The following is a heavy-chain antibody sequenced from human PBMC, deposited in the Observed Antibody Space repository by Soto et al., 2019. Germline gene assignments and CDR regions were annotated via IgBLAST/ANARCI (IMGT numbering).Heavy chain of an antibody. D-gene: IGHD3-3*01. J-gene: IGHJ6*02. Sequence: GGSLRLSCTGSGFPFDDFAINWVRQAPGKGLEWVSYISSRGSSIYYADSVKGRFTISRDNAKNSLYLQMNGLRAEDTAVYYCARGYYDFWSGYYISPYGMDVWGQGTTVTVSS. CDR1: GFPFDDFA. CDR3: ARGYYDFWSGYYISPYGMDV. V-gene: IGHV3-11*01. CDR2: ISSRGSSI.